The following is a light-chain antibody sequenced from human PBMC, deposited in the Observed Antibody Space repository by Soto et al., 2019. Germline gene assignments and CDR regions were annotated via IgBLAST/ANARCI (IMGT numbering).Light chain of an antibody. CDR2: GTS. CDR1: QSVTSSY. J-gene: IGKJ1*01. Sequence: EMVLTQSPGTLSLSPGERATLSCRASQSVTSSYLAWYQQKPGQAPRILIYGTSNRATGIPDRFSGSGSGTDFTLTISRLEPEDFAVYYCQQYGNSRAFGQGNKVEIK. CDR3: QQYGNSRA. V-gene: IGKV3-20*01.